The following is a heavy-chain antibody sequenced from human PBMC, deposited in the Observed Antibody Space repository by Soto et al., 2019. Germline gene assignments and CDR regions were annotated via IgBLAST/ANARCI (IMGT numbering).Heavy chain of an antibody. J-gene: IGHJ5*02. CDR3: ARSPMVATGDDWFDH. CDR2: INAGNGNT. CDR1: VYTFTSYA. D-gene: IGHD5-12*01. V-gene: IGHV1-3*01. Sequence: XSVKVSCKASVYTFTSYAMHWVRQAPGQRLEWMGWINAGNGNTKYSQKFQGRVTITRDTSASTAYVELSSLRSEDTAVYYCARSPMVATGDDWFDHWGQGTLVTVSS.